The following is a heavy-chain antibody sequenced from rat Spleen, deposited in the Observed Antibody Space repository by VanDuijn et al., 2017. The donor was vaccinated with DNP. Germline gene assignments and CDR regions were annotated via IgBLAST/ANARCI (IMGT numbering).Heavy chain of an antibody. CDR2: IIYDGSHT. CDR3: KVGAQY. D-gene: IGHD5-1*01. CDR1: GFTFSDSA. Sequence: EVQLVESGGGVVQPGNSLKLSCVASGFTFSDSAMAWVRQSPKKGLEWVATIIYDGSHTFYRDSVQGRFTISRDNAKSTLFLQMNSLRSEDTATYYCKVGAQYWGQGVMVTVSS. J-gene: IGHJ2*01. V-gene: IGHV5-17*01.